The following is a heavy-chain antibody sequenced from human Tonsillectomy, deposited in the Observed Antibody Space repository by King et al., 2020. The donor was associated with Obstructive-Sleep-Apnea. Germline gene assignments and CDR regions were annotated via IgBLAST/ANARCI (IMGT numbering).Heavy chain of an antibody. CDR1: GDPVNSSNW. Sequence: VQLQESGPGLVKPSGTLSLTCAVSGDPVNSSNWWSWVRQPPEKGLEWIGEIFHTGTTIYNPSLKSRVTMSVDKSKNHFSLKLTSVTAADTAVYFCARGIGLYHSDWYAYWGQGTLVTVSS. J-gene: IGHJ1*01. V-gene: IGHV4-4*02. CDR3: ARGIGLYHSDWYAY. D-gene: IGHD6-19*01. CDR2: IFHTGTT.